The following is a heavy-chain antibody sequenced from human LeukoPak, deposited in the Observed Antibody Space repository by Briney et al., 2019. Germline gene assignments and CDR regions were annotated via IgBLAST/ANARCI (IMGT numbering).Heavy chain of an antibody. V-gene: IGHV4-59*01. CDR2: IYYSGST. D-gene: IGHD6-13*01. CDR3: ARGPIAAAGTGYTDI. CDR1: GGSLSSYY. Sequence: SETLSLTCTVSGGSLSSYYWSWIRQPPGKGLEWIGYIYYSGSTNYNPSLKSRVTISVDTSKNQFSLKLSSVTAADTAVYYCARGPIAAAGTGYTDIWGQGTMVTVSS. J-gene: IGHJ3*02.